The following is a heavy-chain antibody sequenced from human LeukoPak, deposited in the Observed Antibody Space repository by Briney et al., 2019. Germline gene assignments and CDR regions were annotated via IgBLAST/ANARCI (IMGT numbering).Heavy chain of an antibody. CDR3: ASLYYDILTGYSDPYYFDY. CDR1: GGSISSYY. V-gene: IGHV4-59*01. D-gene: IGHD3-9*01. CDR2: IYYSGST. J-gene: IGHJ4*02. Sequence: PSETLSLTCTVSGGSISSYYWSWIRQPPGKGLEWIGYIYYSGSTNYNPSLKSRVTISVDTSKNQFSLKLSSATAADTAVYYCASLYYDILTGYSDPYYFDYWGQGTLVTVSS.